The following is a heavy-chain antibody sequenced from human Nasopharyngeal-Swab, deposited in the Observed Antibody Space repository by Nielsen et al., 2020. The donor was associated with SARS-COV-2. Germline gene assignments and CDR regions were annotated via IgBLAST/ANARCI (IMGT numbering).Heavy chain of an antibody. D-gene: IGHD2-2*01. CDR3: ARVPVAKRDPPFNYGMDV. Sequence: GESLKISCAASGFTFSSYWMSWVRQAPGKGLEWVANIKQDGSEKYYVDSVKGRCTISRDNAKNSLYLQMNSLRAEDTAVYYCARVPVAKRDPPFNYGMDVWGQGTTVTVSS. CDR1: GFTFSSYW. J-gene: IGHJ6*02. V-gene: IGHV3-7*01. CDR2: IKQDGSEK.